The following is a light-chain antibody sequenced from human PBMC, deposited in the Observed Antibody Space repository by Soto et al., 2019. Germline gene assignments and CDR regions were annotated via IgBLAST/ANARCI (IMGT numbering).Light chain of an antibody. CDR3: QQHNNWPPT. Sequence: ETVMTQSPATLSVSPGERATLSCRASQSVSSNLAWYQQKPGQAPRLLIYGASTRATGIPVRFSGSGSGTEFTLTISSLQSEDFAVYYCQQHNNWPPTFGQGTKVDIK. CDR1: QSVSSN. CDR2: GAS. V-gene: IGKV3-15*01. J-gene: IGKJ1*01.